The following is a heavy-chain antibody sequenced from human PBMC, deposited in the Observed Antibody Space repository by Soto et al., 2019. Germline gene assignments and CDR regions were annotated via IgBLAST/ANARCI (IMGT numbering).Heavy chain of an antibody. D-gene: IGHD3-10*01. Sequence: VGSLRISCAASGFTFSSYAMHWVCQAPGKGLEWVAVISYDGSNKYYADSVKGRFTISRDNSKNTLYLQMNSLRAEDTAVYYCARENAYYGSNWFDPWGQGTLVTVS. J-gene: IGHJ5*02. CDR3: ARENAYYGSNWFDP. V-gene: IGHV3-30-3*01. CDR1: GFTFSSYA. CDR2: ISYDGSNK.